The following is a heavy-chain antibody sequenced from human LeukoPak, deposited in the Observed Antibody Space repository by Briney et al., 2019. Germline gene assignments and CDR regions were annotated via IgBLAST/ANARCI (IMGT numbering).Heavy chain of an antibody. CDR1: AFTVSSTY. J-gene: IGHJ6*02. CDR3: ARDLGRAGVYYYYGMDV. D-gene: IGHD3-10*01. CDR2: IYDGGST. Sequence: SGGSLRLSCAPSAFTVSSTYMSWVSQPPGKGLEWVSVIYDGGSTYYADSVKCRFTISRDNTKNTLYLQMNSLRAEDTAVYYCARDLGRAGVYYYYGMDVWGQGTTVTVSS. V-gene: IGHV3-53*01.